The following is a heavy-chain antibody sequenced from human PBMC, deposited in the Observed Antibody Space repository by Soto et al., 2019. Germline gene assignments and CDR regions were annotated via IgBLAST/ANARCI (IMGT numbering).Heavy chain of an antibody. CDR1: GGSVSSGSYY. Sequence: SETLSLTCTVSGGSVSSGSYYWTWIRQPPGRGLEWIGYIYYTGSTDSNPSLKSRVTISVDTSKTQFSLKLSSVTAADTAVYYCARDHVATDLSYFDYWGQGTLVTVSS. CDR3: ARDHVATDLSYFDY. D-gene: IGHD5-12*01. V-gene: IGHV4-61*01. J-gene: IGHJ4*02. CDR2: IYYTGST.